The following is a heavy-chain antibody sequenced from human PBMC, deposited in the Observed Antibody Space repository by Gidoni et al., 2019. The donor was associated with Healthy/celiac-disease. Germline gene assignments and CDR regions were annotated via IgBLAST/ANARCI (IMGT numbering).Heavy chain of an antibody. V-gene: IGHV3-30*18. Sequence: QVQLVESGGGVVQPGRSLRLSCAASGFTFSSYGMHWVRQAPGKGLEWVAVISYDGSNKYYADSVKGRFTISRDNSKNTLYLQRNSLRAEDTAVYYCAKSDTGDLDYWGQGTLVTVSS. D-gene: IGHD7-27*01. CDR2: ISYDGSNK. J-gene: IGHJ4*02. CDR3: AKSDTGDLDY. CDR1: GFTFSSYG.